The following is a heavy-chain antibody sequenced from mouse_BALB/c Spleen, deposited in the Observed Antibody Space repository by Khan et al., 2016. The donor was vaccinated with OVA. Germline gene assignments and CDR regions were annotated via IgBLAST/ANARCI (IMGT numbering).Heavy chain of an antibody. D-gene: IGHD1-3*01. J-gene: IGHJ2*01. CDR1: GYSITSDYA. CDR3: ARSIKAN. V-gene: IGHV3-2*02. CDR2: ISYSGST. Sequence: EVQLVESGPGLVKPSQSLSLTCTVTGYSITSDYAWNWIRQFPGNKLEWMGYISYSGSTSYNPSLKRRISITRDTSKNQFFLQLNSVTTEDTATYYCARSIKANWGQGTTPTVSS.